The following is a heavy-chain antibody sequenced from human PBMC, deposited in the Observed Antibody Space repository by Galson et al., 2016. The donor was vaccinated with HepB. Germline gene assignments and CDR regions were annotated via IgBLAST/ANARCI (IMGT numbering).Heavy chain of an antibody. V-gene: IGHV4-39*01. Sequence: SETLSLTCTVSGGSISSSSYYWGWIRQPPGKGLEWIGSIYYSGSTYYNPSLKSRVTISVDTSKNQFSLKLPSVTAADTAVYYCARHSARPRLLRYFDWLLQNFDYWGQGILVTVAS. J-gene: IGHJ4*02. CDR3: ARHSARPRLLRYFDWLLQNFDY. CDR1: GGSISSSSYY. D-gene: IGHD3-9*01. CDR2: IYYSGST.